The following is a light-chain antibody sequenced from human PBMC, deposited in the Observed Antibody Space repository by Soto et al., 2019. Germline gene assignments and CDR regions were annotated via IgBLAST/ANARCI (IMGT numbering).Light chain of an antibody. CDR1: QGIGDT. CDR2: DTS. J-gene: IGKJ1*01. CDR3: QQYIDRPWT. V-gene: IGKV3-15*01. Sequence: EIVMTQSPATLSVSPGEGATLSCRASQGIGDTLAWYQQKPGQTPRLLIYDTSIRATGVPARFSGSGSGTEFTLAISGLQSEDFAVYYCQQYIDRPWTFGQGTKVDIK.